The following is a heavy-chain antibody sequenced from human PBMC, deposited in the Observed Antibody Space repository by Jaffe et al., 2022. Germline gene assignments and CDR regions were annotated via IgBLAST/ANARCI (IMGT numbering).Heavy chain of an antibody. V-gene: IGHV3-7*05. J-gene: IGHJ4*02. CDR2: INQDGSEK. Sequence: EVQLVESGGGLVQPGGSLRLSCAASGFTFSSYWMSWVRQAPGKGLEWVANINQDGSEKHYVDSVKGRFTISRDNAKNSLSLQVNSLRAEDTAVYYCAKVGWNDGRFDYWGQGTLVTVSS. CDR3: AKVGWNDGRFDY. CDR1: GFTFSSYW. D-gene: IGHD1-1*01.